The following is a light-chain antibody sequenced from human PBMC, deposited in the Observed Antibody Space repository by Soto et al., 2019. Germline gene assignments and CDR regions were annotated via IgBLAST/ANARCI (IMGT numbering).Light chain of an antibody. V-gene: IGKV3-15*01. Sequence: EIVMTQSPATLSVSPGERATLSCRASQSVSSNLAWYQQKPGQAPRLLIYGASTRATGIPARFSGSGSGTEFTLTISRLQSEDFAVDYCQHYNNWPRTFGQGTKVEIK. CDR3: QHYNNWPRT. CDR1: QSVSSN. J-gene: IGKJ1*01. CDR2: GAS.